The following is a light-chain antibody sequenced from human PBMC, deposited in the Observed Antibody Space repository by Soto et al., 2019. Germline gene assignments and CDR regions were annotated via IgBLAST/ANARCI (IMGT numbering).Light chain of an antibody. J-gene: IGLJ1*01. CDR1: SSDVGGYNY. V-gene: IGLV2-14*01. CDR3: SSYTSSSTLGYV. CDR2: DVS. Sequence: ALTQPASVSGSPGQSITISCTGTSSDVGGYNYVSWYQQHPGKAPKLMIYDVSNRPSGVSNRFSGSKSDNMASLTISGLQAEDEADYYCSSYTSSSTLGYVFGTGTKVTVL.